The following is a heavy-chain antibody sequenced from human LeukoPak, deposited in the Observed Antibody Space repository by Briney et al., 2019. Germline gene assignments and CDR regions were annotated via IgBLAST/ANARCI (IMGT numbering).Heavy chain of an antibody. V-gene: IGHV3-33*01. CDR3: ARRRSGGSSYYFDY. J-gene: IGHJ4*02. D-gene: IGHD2-15*01. Sequence: GGSLRLSCAASGFTFSSFGMHWVRQAPGEGLEWVAVIWYDGDTKYYADSVKGRFTISRDNFNNTLYLQMNSLRAEDTAVYYCARRRSGGSSYYFDYWGQGTLVTVSS. CDR1: GFTFSSFG. CDR2: IWYDGDTK.